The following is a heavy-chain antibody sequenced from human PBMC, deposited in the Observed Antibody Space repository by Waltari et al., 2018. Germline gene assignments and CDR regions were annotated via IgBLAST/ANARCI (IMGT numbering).Heavy chain of an antibody. CDR3: VRATTMINVNKNFNC. V-gene: IGHV3-64D*06. CDR1: GFTFSEYT. J-gene: IGHJ4*02. CDR2: ISADWGRT. D-gene: IGHD4-17*01. Sequence: EVQLVESGGDLVQPGGSLRLSCSASGFTFSEYTMHWVRQAPGKGLEYVSLISADWGRTYYADSVKGRFTISRDNFKNALFLQMTSLRAEDTAVYYCVRATTMINVNKNFNCWGQGTLVTVSS.